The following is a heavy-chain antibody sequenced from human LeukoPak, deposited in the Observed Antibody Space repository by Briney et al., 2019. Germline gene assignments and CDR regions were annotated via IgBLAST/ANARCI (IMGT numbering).Heavy chain of an antibody. CDR3: ARDLTAVDGSPHMDV. J-gene: IGHJ6*03. CDR2: IRYDGYNK. D-gene: IGHD6-19*01. Sequence: HAGGSLRLSCAASGFTFSSYGMHWVRQAPGKGLEWVAFIRYDGYNKYYADSVKGRFTISRDNSKNTLYLQMNSLRDEDTAVYYCARDLTAVDGSPHMDVWGKGTTVTVSS. V-gene: IGHV3-30*02. CDR1: GFTFSSYG.